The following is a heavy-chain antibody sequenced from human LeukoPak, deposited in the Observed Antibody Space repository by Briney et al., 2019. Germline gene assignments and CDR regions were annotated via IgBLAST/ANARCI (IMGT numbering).Heavy chain of an antibody. J-gene: IGHJ4*02. CDR1: GYTFTGYY. V-gene: IGHV1-2*02. CDR2: INPNSGGT. CDR3: ARESGYCSNTSCYTDY. Sequence: ASVKVSCKASGYTFTGYYMHWVRQAPGQGLEWMGWINPNSGGTNYAQKLQGRVIMTTDTSTSTAYMELRSLRSDDTAVYYCARESGYCSNTSCYTDYWGQGTLVTVSS. D-gene: IGHD2-2*02.